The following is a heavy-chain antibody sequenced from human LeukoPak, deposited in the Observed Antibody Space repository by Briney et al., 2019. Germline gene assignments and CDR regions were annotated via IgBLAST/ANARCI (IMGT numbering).Heavy chain of an antibody. V-gene: IGHV3-48*02. J-gene: IGHJ4*02. Sequence: PGGSLRLFCAASGFTFSSYSRNWVREARGKGLEWVSYVSSSSNTIYYGDSVKGRFTISRDNAKNSLYLQMNSLRDEDTAVYYCAREPLYFWGQGTLVTVSS. CDR2: VSSSSNTI. CDR1: GFTFSSYS. CDR3: AREPLYF. D-gene: IGHD3-10*01.